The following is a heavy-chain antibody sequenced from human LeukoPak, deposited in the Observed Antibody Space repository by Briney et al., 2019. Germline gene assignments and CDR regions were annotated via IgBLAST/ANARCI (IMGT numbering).Heavy chain of an antibody. V-gene: IGHV3-23*01. CDR3: AKDVSVVVGATSD. Sequence: PGGSLRLSCAASGFTFSSYAMSWVRQAPGKGLEWVSAISGSGGSTYYADSVRGRFTISRDNSKNTLYLQMNSLRAEDTAVYYCAKDVSVVVGATSDWGQGTLVTVSS. CDR2: ISGSGGST. CDR1: GFTFSSYA. D-gene: IGHD1-26*01. J-gene: IGHJ1*01.